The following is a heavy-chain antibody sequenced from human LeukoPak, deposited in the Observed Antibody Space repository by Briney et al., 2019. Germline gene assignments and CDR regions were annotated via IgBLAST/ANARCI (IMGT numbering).Heavy chain of an antibody. CDR3: ATIKRGNIYGYFDF. CDR2: LRDTVNT. Sequence: PSETLSLTCTVSDVSISSHYWSWLRQPPGKGLEWIAYLRDTVNTKDNPSFKSRLTLSADTSKNQFSLRLSSVTAADTAVYYCATIKRGNIYGYFDFWGQGILVTVSS. D-gene: IGHD5-18*01. CDR1: DVSISSHY. J-gene: IGHJ4*02. V-gene: IGHV4-59*11.